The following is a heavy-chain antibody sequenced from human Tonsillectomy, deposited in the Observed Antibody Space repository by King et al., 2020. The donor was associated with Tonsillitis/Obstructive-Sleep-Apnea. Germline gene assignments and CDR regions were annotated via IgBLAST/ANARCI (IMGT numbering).Heavy chain of an antibody. CDR2: IDPTDSYT. J-gene: IGHJ4*02. Sequence: VQLVESGAEVKKPGESLRISCMGSGYGFTLYWLSWVRQLPGKGPEWLGRIDPTDSYTNYSPSFRGHVTISVDKSISTAYLQWSGLKASDTAIYYCARQSTVKHFDYWGQGTLVTVSS. CDR3: ARQSTVKHFDY. V-gene: IGHV5-10-1*01. D-gene: IGHD4-17*01. CDR1: GYGFTLYW.